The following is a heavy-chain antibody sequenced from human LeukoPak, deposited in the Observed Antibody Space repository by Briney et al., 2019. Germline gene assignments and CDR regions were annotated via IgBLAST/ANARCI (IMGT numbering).Heavy chain of an antibody. Sequence: GGSLRLSCAASGFTFSSEAMTWVRQAPGKGLEWVSSISDSGRTTYYADSVKGRFTISRDNSKNTLYLQMNSLRAEDTAVYYCAKISAGLAFDYWGQGTLVTVSS. CDR2: ISDSGRTT. D-gene: IGHD3-10*01. CDR3: AKISAGLAFDY. CDR1: GFTFSSEA. V-gene: IGHV3-23*01. J-gene: IGHJ4*02.